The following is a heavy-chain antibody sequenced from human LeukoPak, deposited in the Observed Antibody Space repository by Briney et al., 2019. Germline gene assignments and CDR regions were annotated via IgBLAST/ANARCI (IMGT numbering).Heavy chain of an antibody. V-gene: IGHV1-8*01. J-gene: IGHJ4*02. Sequence: ASVKVSCKASGYTFTSYDINWVRQATGQGLEWMGWMNPNSGNTGYAQRFQGRVTMTRNTSISTAYMELSSLRSEDTAVYYCARGYNYGDYDYPDYWGQGTLVTVSS. CDR1: GYTFTSYD. CDR2: MNPNSGNT. CDR3: ARGYNYGDYDYPDY. D-gene: IGHD4-17*01.